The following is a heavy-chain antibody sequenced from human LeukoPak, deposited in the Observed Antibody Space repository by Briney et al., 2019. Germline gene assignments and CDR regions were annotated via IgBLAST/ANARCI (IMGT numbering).Heavy chain of an antibody. Sequence: SVKVSCKASGGTFSSYAISWVRQAPGQGLEWMGGIIPIFGTANYAQKFQGRVTITADKSTSTAYMELSSLRSEDTAVYYCARDSEQQLGSYYYYYMDVWGKGTTVTVSS. CDR1: GGTFSSYA. CDR3: ARDSEQQLGSYYYYYMDV. V-gene: IGHV1-69*06. D-gene: IGHD6-13*01. CDR2: IIPIFGTA. J-gene: IGHJ6*03.